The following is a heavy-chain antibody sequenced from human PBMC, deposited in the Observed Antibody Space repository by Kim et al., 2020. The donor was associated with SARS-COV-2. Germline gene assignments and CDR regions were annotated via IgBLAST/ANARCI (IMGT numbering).Heavy chain of an antibody. CDR2: ISGSGGST. D-gene: IGHD6-6*01. CDR1: GFTFSSYA. V-gene: IGHV3-23*01. Sequence: GGSLRLSCAASGFTFSSYAMSWVRQAPGKGLEWVPAISGSGGSTYYADSVKGRFTISRDNSKNTLYLQMNSLRAEDTAVYYCAKDKGSSPWGWFDPWGQGTLVTVSS. J-gene: IGHJ5*02. CDR3: AKDKGSSPWGWFDP.